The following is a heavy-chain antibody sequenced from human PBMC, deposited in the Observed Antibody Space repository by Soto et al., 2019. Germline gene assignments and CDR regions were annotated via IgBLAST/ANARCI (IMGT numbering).Heavy chain of an antibody. CDR2: MNPKSGNT. Sequence: ASVNVSCKASGYTFTDFNINWVLQATGQGLEWLGWMNPKSGNTGYAQKFRGRVAMSTDSSISTAYMDLHSLTSDDTAVYYCARVLRYPDGVIDSLGQGTRVTVSS. CDR1: GYTFTDFN. CDR3: ARVLRYPDGVIDS. D-gene: IGHD3-9*01. J-gene: IGHJ4*02. V-gene: IGHV1-8*01.